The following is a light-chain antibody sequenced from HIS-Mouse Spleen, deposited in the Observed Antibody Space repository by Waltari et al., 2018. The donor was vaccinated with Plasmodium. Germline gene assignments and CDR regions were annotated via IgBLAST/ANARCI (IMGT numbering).Light chain of an antibody. CDR3: YSTDSSGNHRV. CDR1: ALPKKY. J-gene: IGLJ3*02. CDR2: EDS. V-gene: IGLV3-10*01. Sequence: SYELTQPPSVSVSPGQTARITCSGDALPKKYAYWYQQKSGQAQVLVIYEDSKRPSGIPGRFSGSSTGTMATLTISGAQVEDEADYYCYSTDSSGNHRVFGGGTKLTVL.